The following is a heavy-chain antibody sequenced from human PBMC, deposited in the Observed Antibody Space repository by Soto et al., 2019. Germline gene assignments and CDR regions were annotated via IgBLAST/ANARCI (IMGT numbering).Heavy chain of an antibody. CDR3: AKDSDIVVVPAALIDY. V-gene: IGHV3-30*18. D-gene: IGHD2-2*01. J-gene: IGHJ4*02. Sequence: QVQLVESGGCVVQPGRSLRLSCAASGFTFSSYGMHWVRQAPGKGLEWVAVISYDGSNKYYADSVKGRFTISRDNSKNTLYLQMNSLRAEDTAVYYCAKDSDIVVVPAALIDYWGQGTLVTVSS. CDR2: ISYDGSNK. CDR1: GFTFSSYG.